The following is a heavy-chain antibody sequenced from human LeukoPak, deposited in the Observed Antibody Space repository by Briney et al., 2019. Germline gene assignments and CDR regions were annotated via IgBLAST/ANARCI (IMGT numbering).Heavy chain of an antibody. Sequence: SETLSLTCAVYGGSFSGYYWSWIRQPAGKGLEWIGEINHSGSTNYNPSLKSRVTISVDTSKNQFSLKLSSVTAADTAVYYCATIYGSGSQNWFDPWGRGTLVTVSS. D-gene: IGHD3-10*01. J-gene: IGHJ5*02. CDR1: GGSFSGYY. CDR3: ATIYGSGSQNWFDP. CDR2: INHSGST. V-gene: IGHV4-34*01.